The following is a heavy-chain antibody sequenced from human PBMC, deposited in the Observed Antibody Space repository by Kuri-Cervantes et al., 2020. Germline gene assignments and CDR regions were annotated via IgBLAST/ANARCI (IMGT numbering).Heavy chain of an antibody. Sequence: ESLKISCTVSGGSISSYYWSWIRQPPGKGLEWIGYIYYSGSTNYNPSLKSRVTISVDTSKNQFSLKLSSVTAADTAVYYCARTSAAGPFDYWGQGTLVTVSS. V-gene: IGHV4-59*12. CDR2: IYYSGST. CDR1: GGSISSYY. CDR3: ARTSAAGPFDY. D-gene: IGHD6-13*01. J-gene: IGHJ4*02.